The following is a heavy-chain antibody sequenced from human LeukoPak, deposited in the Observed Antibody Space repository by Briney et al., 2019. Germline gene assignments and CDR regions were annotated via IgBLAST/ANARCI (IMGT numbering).Heavy chain of an antibody. J-gene: IGHJ6*02. CDR3: ARGSSFYGSGSYWVRGYYGMDV. CDR2: INHSVST. CDR1: GGSFSVYY. D-gene: IGHD3-10*01. V-gene: IGHV4-34*01. Sequence: PETLSLTCAVYGGSFSVYYWSWIRHPPGEGVEWGWEINHSVSTKYNPSLKSRVTLSVDTSQNQFSLKRSSVTAADTAVYYCARGSSFYGSGSYWVRGYYGMDVWGQGTTVTVSS.